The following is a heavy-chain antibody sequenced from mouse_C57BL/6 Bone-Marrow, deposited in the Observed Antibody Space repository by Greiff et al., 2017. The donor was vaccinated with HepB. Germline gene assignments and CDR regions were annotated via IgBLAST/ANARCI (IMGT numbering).Heavy chain of an antibody. V-gene: IGHV7-1*01. J-gene: IGHJ2*01. Sequence: EVQVVESGGGLVQSGRSLRLSCATSGFTFSDFYMEWVRQAPGKGLEWIAASRNKANDYTTEYSASVKGRFIVSRDTSQSILYLQMNALRAEDTAIYYCARDASRGDFDYWGQGTTLTVSS. CDR1: GFTFSDFY. CDR3: ARDASRGDFDY. CDR2: SRNKANDYTT.